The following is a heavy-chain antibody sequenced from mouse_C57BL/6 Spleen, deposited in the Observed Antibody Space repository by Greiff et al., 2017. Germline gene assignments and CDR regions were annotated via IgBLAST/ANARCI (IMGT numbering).Heavy chain of an antibody. CDR2: IDPSDSYT. D-gene: IGHD3-2*02. V-gene: IGHV1-59*01. CDR1: GYTFTSYW. Sequence: VQLQQPGAELVRPGTSVKLSCKASGYTFTSYWMHWVKQRPGQGLEWIGVIDPSDSYTNYNQKFKGKDTLTVDTSSSTAYMQLSSLTSEDSAVYYGARYGAGQLRLPYYFDYWGQGTTLTVSS. J-gene: IGHJ2*01. CDR3: ARYGAGQLRLPYYFDY.